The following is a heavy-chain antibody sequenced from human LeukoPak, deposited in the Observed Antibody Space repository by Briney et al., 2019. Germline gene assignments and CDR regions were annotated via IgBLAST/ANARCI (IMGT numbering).Heavy chain of an antibody. CDR1: GGSISSGGYY. V-gene: IGHV4-31*03. D-gene: IGHD4-17*01. CDR2: IYYSGST. CDR3: ARDRAGYGDLGYYGMDV. J-gene: IGHJ6*02. Sequence: SETLSLTCTVSGGSISSGGYYWSWIRQHPGKGLEWIGYIYYSGSTYYNPSLKSRVTISVDTSKNQFSLKLSSVTAADTAVCYCARDRAGYGDLGYYGMDVWGQGTTVTVSS.